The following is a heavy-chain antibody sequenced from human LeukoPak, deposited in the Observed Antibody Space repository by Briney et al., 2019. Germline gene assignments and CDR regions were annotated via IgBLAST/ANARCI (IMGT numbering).Heavy chain of an antibody. V-gene: IGHV3-7*01. CDR2: IKHDESEK. CDR1: GFTFSSYW. J-gene: IGHJ4*02. D-gene: IGHD3-16*01. CDR3: TRRLDD. Sequence: GGSLRLSCAASGFTFSSYWMHWVRQAPGKGLEWVANIKHDESEKNYLDSVKDRFTISRDNAQNSLYLQMNGLRVEDTAVYYCTRRLDDWGQGTLVTVSS.